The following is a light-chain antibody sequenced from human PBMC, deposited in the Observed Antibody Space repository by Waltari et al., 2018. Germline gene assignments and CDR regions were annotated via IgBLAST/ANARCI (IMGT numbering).Light chain of an antibody. CDR3: QQRSNWPALT. Sequence: EIVLTQSPATLSLSPGERATLSCRASQSVSSYLAWYQQKPGKAPRLLSYEASNKATGIPPRFSGSGSGTDFTLTISSLEPEDFAVYYCQQRSNWPALTFGGGTKVEIK. V-gene: IGKV3-11*01. CDR1: QSVSSY. J-gene: IGKJ4*01. CDR2: EAS.